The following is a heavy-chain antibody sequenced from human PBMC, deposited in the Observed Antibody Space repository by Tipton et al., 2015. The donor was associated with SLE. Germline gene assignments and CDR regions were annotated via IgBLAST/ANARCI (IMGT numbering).Heavy chain of an antibody. Sequence: SLRLSCAASGFTVSSNYMSWVRQAPGKGLEWVSVIYSGGSTYYADSVKGRFTISRDNSKNTLYLQMNSLRAEDTALYYCAKDTLRVIVVPCMWGQGTLVTVSS. CDR1: GFTVSSNY. CDR3: AKDTLRVIVVPCM. CDR2: IYSGGST. J-gene: IGHJ4*02. V-gene: IGHV3-53*05. D-gene: IGHD3-22*01.